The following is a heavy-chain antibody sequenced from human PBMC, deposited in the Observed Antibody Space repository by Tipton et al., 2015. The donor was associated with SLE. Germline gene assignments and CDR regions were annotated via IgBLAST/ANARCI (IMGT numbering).Heavy chain of an antibody. V-gene: IGHV4-38-2*01. J-gene: IGHJ3*02. CDR1: GYSISSAYS. CDR2: VYHSGST. Sequence: TLSLTCAVSGYSISSAYSWGWIRQTPGKGLEWIGTVYHSGSTHYNPSLKSRVTTSVDTSKNQFSLNLTSVTAADTAVYYCATFRDVVQGVIGAFNIWGQGTMVTVSS. CDR3: ATFRDVVQGVIGAFNI. D-gene: IGHD3-10*01.